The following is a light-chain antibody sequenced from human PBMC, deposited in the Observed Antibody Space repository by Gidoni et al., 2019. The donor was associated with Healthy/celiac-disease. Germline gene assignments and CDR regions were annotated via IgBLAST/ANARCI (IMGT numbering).Light chain of an antibody. CDR2: LNSDGSH. CDR1: SGHSSYA. Sequence: VKLTCTLSSGHSSYAIAWHQQQPEKGPRYLMKLNSDGSHSKGDGIPDRFSGSSSGAERYLTISSLQSEDEADYYCQTWGTGIHVFGTGTKVTVL. CDR3: QTWGTGIHV. J-gene: IGLJ1*01. V-gene: IGLV4-69*01.